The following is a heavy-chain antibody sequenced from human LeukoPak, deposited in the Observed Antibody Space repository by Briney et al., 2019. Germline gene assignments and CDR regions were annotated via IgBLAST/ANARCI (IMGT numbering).Heavy chain of an antibody. CDR1: GGSISSGDYY. CDR2: IYYSGST. D-gene: IGHD6-19*01. V-gene: IGHV4-61*08. CDR3: ARSAVAGSHFDY. Sequence: PSETLSLTCTVSGGSISSGDYYWSWIRQPPGKGLEWIGYIYYSGSTNYNPSLKSRVTISVDTSKNQFSLKLSSVTAADTAVYYCARSAVAGSHFDYWGQGTLVTVSS. J-gene: IGHJ4*02.